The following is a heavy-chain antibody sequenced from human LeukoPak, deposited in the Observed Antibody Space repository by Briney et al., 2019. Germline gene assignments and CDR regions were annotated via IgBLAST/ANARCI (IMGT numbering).Heavy chain of an antibody. CDR2: INSGERR. D-gene: IGHD6-19*01. CDR1: GFMFNNYA. J-gene: IGHJ4*02. V-gene: IGHV3-23*01. Sequence: GGSLRLSCAPSGFMFNNYARSWVRQAPGKGLEWVSGINSGERRYYADSVRGRFTISRDNSKNTLYLQMHSLRAEDAAVYFCARGWYNFDYWGQGTLVTVSS. CDR3: ARGWYNFDY.